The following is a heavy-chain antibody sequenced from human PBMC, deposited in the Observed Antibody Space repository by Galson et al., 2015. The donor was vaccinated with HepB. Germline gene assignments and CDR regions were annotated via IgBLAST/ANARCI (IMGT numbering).Heavy chain of an antibody. CDR3: ARESVPGGGSYFDY. V-gene: IGHV1-69*10. J-gene: IGHJ4*02. CDR2: IIPLLGLA. CDR1: GGTFSNYL. D-gene: IGHD1-26*01. Sequence: SVKVSCKASGGTFSNYLIAWVRQAPGQGLEWMGGIIPLLGLATYAQKFQGRVRFTADTSTTTVYMDLSSLRSEDTAVYYCARESVPGGGSYFDYWGQGTLVTVSS.